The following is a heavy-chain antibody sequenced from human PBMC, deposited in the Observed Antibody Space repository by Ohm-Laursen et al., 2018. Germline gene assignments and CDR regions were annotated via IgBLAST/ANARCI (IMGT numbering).Heavy chain of an antibody. V-gene: IGHV1-8*01. CDR3: ARTWVEVRTLSY. J-gene: IGHJ4*02. CDR1: GYTFTSYD. CDR2: MNPNSGNT. Sequence: EASVNVSCKASGYTFTSYDINWVRQATGQGLEWMGGMNPNSGNTGYAQKFQGRVTMTRNTSISTAYMELRSLRSEDTAVYYWARTWVEVRTLSYWGQGTLVTVSS. D-gene: IGHD1-1*01.